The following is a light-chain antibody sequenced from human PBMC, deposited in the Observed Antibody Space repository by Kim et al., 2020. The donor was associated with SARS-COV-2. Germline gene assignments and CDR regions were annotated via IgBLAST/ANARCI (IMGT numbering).Light chain of an antibody. CDR1: QSVSTN. Sequence: VSPGERATLSCRTGQSVSTNLAWYQQKPGQAPRLLIYGTSTRATGIPARFSGSGSGTEFTLIISSLQSEDFAIYYCQQYNRWPPYIFGQGTKLEI. J-gene: IGKJ2*01. V-gene: IGKV3-15*01. CDR3: QQYNRWPPYI. CDR2: GTS.